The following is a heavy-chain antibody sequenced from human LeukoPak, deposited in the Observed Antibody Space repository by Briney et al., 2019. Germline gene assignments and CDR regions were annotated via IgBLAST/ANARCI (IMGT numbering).Heavy chain of an antibody. Sequence: PGRSLRLSCVASAFTFSIYGMHWVPQAPGKGLEWVAVISYDGSKTYYADSVKGRFTISRDNSKNTLYLQMNSLRAEDTAVYYCASPGGYDFWSGPFDYWGQGTLVTVSS. D-gene: IGHD3-3*01. CDR2: ISYDGSKT. CDR3: ASPGGYDFWSGPFDY. CDR1: AFTFSIYG. V-gene: IGHV3-30*03. J-gene: IGHJ4*02.